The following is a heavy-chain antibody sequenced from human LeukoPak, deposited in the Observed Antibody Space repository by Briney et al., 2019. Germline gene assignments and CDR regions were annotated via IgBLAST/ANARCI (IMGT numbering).Heavy chain of an antibody. J-gene: IGHJ4*02. Sequence: GGSLRLSCAASGFTFSKYWMSWVRQAPGKGLEWVANINHDGSETYYVDSVKGRFTISRDNAKNSLFLQMISLRAEDTAVYYCAREGIYGNSSPPGYWGQGTLVTVSS. CDR2: INHDGSET. D-gene: IGHD2/OR15-2a*01. V-gene: IGHV3-7*01. CDR3: AREGIYGNSSPPGY. CDR1: GFTFSKYW.